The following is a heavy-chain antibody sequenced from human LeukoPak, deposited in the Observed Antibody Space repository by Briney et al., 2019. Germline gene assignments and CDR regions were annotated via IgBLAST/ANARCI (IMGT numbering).Heavy chain of an antibody. V-gene: IGHV3-23*01. CDR3: AKDGGKDYDYVWGSYYYFDY. D-gene: IGHD3-16*01. Sequence: GGSLRLSCAASGFTFSSYAMSWVRQAPGKGLEWVSAISGSGGSTYYADSVKGRFTISRDSSKNTLYLQMNSLRAEDTAVYYCAKDGGKDYDYVWGSYYYFDYWGQGTLVTVSS. J-gene: IGHJ4*02. CDR2: ISGSGGST. CDR1: GFTFSSYA.